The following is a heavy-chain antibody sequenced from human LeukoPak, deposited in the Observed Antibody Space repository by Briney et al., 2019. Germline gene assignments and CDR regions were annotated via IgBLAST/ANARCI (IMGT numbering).Heavy chain of an antibody. CDR1: GFTFSSYA. Sequence: GGSLRLSCAASGFTFSSYAMRWVRQAPGKGLEYVSAISSNGGSTYYANSVKGRFTISRDNSKNTLYLQMGSLRAEDMAVYYCARGRGSYGYYYYMDVWGKGTTVTVSS. J-gene: IGHJ6*03. V-gene: IGHV3-64*01. D-gene: IGHD1-26*01. CDR2: ISSNGGST. CDR3: ARGRGSYGYYYYMDV.